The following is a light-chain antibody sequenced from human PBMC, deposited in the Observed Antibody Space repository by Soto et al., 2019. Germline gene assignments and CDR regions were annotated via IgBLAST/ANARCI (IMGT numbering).Light chain of an antibody. CDR1: QSISSY. J-gene: IGKJ4*01. CDR2: AAS. Sequence: DILMTQSPSSLSASVGDRVTISCRSSQSISSYLNWYQQKPGKAPKLLIYAASSLQSGVPSRFSGSGSGTDFTLTISSLQPEDFATYYCQQSYSTPTTFGGGTKVDIK. V-gene: IGKV1-39*01. CDR3: QQSYSTPTT.